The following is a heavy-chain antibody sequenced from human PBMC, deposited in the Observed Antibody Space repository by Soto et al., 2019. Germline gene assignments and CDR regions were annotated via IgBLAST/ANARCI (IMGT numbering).Heavy chain of an antibody. D-gene: IGHD1-26*01. CDR1: GFTFSSFW. CDR2: IKHDGSEK. CDR3: VRDRSGSYLEGFDY. V-gene: IGHV3-7*01. Sequence: GGSLRLSCAASGFTFSSFWMTWVRQAPGKGLEWVANIKHDGSEKYYVESVKGRFTISRDNARNSLFLEMKSLRSEDTAVYSCVRDRSGSYLEGFDYWGQGTLVTVSS. J-gene: IGHJ4*02.